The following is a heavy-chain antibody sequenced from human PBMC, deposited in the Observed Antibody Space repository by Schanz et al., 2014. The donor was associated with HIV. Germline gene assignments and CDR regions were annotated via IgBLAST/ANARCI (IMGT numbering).Heavy chain of an antibody. V-gene: IGHV3-43*01. CDR2: ITWDGGST. CDR1: GFTFDDYT. D-gene: IGHD3-22*01. Sequence: EVQLVESGGVVVQPGGSLRISCAASGFTFDDYTMHWVRQAPGKGLEWVSLITWDGGSTYYADSVKGRFTISRDNSKNTLYLQMTTLRTEDTAVYYCAKTEYDSRGNSQSHFDYWGQGTLVTVSS. J-gene: IGHJ4*02. CDR3: AKTEYDSRGNSQSHFDY.